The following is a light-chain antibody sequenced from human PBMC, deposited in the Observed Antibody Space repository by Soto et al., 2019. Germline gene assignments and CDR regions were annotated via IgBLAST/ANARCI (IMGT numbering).Light chain of an antibody. CDR1: QSVSSN. Sequence: EIVMTQSPATLSLSPGERATLSCRASQSVSSNLAWYQQKPGQAPRLLIYGASTRATGIPARFSGSGSGTEFTLTISSLQSEDFAVYYCQQYNNWPCTFGQGTKVEIK. V-gene: IGKV3-15*01. CDR3: QQYNNWPCT. CDR2: GAS. J-gene: IGKJ1*01.